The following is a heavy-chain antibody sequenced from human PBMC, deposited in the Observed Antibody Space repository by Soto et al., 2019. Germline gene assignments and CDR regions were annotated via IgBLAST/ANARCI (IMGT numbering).Heavy chain of an antibody. V-gene: IGHV1-69*06. Sequence: QVQLVQSGAEVKKPGSSVTVSCKASGDSFSSYTISWVRQAPGQGLEWMGGITPFLGTPKYVQNFQSRVTITPDKSPTTSYMGQRRLRSEDTAVYFCARASGRNRSSSNNGMDVWGQGTTVTVSS. CDR3: ARASGRNRSSSNNGMDV. CDR1: GDSFSSYT. J-gene: IGHJ6*02. CDR2: ITPFLGTP. D-gene: IGHD6-13*01.